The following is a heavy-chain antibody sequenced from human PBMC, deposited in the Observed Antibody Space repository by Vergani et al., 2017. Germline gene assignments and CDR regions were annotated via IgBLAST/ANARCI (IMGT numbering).Heavy chain of an antibody. CDR2: IYHSGST. V-gene: IGHV4-38-2*01. CDR3: ARHVYYYDSSDLFDP. CDR1: GYSISSGYY. Sequence: QVQLQESGPGLVKPSETLSLTCAVSGYSISSGYYWGWIRQPPGKGLEWIGSIYHSGSTYYNPSLKSRVTISVDTSKNQFSLKLSFATAADTAVYYCARHVYYYDSSDLFDPWGQGTLVTVSS. J-gene: IGHJ5*02. D-gene: IGHD3-22*01.